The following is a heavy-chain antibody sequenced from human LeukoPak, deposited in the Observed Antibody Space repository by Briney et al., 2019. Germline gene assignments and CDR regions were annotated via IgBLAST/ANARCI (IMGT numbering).Heavy chain of an antibody. D-gene: IGHD6-6*01. CDR1: GFTFSSYA. CDR2: ISGSGDNT. V-gene: IGHV3-23*01. Sequence: GGSLRLSCAASGFTFSSYAMSWVRQVPGKGLEWVSVISGSGDNTYYADSVKGRFTISRDNSKNMLHLQMNSLRAEDTAEYYCAKWKYSNSGIDDYWGQGTLVTVSS. J-gene: IGHJ4*02. CDR3: AKWKYSNSGIDDY.